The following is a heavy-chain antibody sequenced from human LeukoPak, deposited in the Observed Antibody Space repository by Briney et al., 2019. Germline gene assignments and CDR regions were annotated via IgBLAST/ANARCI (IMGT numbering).Heavy chain of an antibody. CDR2: ISTGSSYI. D-gene: IGHD3-10*01. J-gene: IGHJ3*02. V-gene: IGHV3-21*01. Sequence: PGRSLRLSCAASGFTFSIYTMNWVRQAPGKGLEWVSSISTGSSYIYYADSLKGRFTISRDNAKDSLYLQMNNLRAEDTAVYYCARDLSGPHDAFDIWGQGTLVTVSS. CDR1: GFTFSIYT. CDR3: ARDLSGPHDAFDI.